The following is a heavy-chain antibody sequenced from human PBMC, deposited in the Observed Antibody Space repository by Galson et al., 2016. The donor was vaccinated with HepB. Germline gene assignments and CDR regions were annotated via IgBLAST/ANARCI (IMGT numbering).Heavy chain of an antibody. CDR1: GFTFSSYG. J-gene: IGHJ4*02. V-gene: IGHV3-30*03. D-gene: IGHD3-3*01. Sequence: LRLSCAASGFTFSSYGMHWVRQAPGKGLEWVAVISYDGSNKYYADPVKGRFTISRDDSKNTLYLQMNSLRAEDTAVYYCATPYYDFWSGYNPFDYWGQGTLVTVSS. CDR2: ISYDGSNK. CDR3: ATPYYDFWSGYNPFDY.